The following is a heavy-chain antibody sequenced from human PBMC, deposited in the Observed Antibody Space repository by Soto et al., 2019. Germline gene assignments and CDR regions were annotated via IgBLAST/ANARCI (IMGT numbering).Heavy chain of an antibody. Sequence: SETLSLTCTVSGGSISSGDYYWSWIRQPPGKGLEWIGYIYYSGSTYYNPSLKSRVTISVDTSKNQFSLKLSSVTAADTAVYYCARVLTTVTHVDYWGQGTLVTVSS. CDR3: ARVLTTVTHVDY. J-gene: IGHJ4*02. D-gene: IGHD4-17*01. V-gene: IGHV4-30-4*01. CDR2: IYYSGST. CDR1: GGSISSGDYY.